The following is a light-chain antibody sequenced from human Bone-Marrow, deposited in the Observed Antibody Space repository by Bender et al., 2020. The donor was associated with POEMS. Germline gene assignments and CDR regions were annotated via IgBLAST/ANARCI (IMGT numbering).Light chain of an antibody. J-gene: IGLJ3*02. V-gene: IGLV2-23*01. CDR1: SSDVGSYDL. CDR2: EGT. CDR3: QSYDSSLTGYWV. Sequence: QSALTQPASVSGSPGQSITISCTGTSSDVGSYDLVSWYQQHPGKAPKLMIYEGTKRPSGVSNRFSGSKSDNTASLTISGLQAEDEADYYCQSYDSSLTGYWVFGGGTKLTVL.